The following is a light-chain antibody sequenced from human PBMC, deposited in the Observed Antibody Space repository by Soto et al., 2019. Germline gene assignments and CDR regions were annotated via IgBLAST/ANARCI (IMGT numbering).Light chain of an antibody. CDR3: GTGDSSLSAVV. J-gene: IGLJ2*01. CDR1: SANIGNND. Sequence: QSVLTQPPSVSAAPGQKVTISCSGGSANIGNNDVSWYQQLPGTAPKLLIYDNNKRPSGIPDRFSGSKAGTSATLGITGLQTGDEADYCCGTGDSSLSAVVFGGGTQLTVL. CDR2: DNN. V-gene: IGLV1-51*01.